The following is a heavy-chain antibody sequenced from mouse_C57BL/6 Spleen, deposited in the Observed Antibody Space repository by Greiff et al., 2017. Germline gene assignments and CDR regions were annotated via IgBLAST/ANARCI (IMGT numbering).Heavy chain of an antibody. Sequence: QVQLKQSGAELVRPGSSVKLSCKASGYTFTSYWMHWVKQRPIQGLEWIGNIDPSDSETHYNQTFKDKATLTVDKSSSTASMQLSSLTSEDTAVYYCAREDYYDYYFDYGGQGTTLTVSS. CDR2: IDPSDSET. CDR3: AREDYYDYYFDY. V-gene: IGHV1-52*01. J-gene: IGHJ2*01. CDR1: GYTFTSYW. D-gene: IGHD1-1*01.